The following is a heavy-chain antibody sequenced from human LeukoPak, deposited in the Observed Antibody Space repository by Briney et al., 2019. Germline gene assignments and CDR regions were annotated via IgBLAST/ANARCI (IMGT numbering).Heavy chain of an antibody. D-gene: IGHD6-6*01. CDR2: LYYSGST. Sequence: PSETLSLTCTVSGGSISGYYWGWIRQPPGKGLEWIGYLYYSGSTNYNPSLKSRVTISEDTSKNQFSLKLSSVTAADTAVYYCARVYSSSSVDAFHIWGQGTMVTVSS. CDR3: ARVYSSSSVDAFHI. J-gene: IGHJ3*02. V-gene: IGHV4-59*01. CDR1: GGSISGYY.